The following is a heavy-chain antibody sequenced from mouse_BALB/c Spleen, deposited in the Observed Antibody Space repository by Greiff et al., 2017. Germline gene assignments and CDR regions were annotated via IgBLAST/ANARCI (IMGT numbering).Heavy chain of an antibody. D-gene: IGHD4-1*01. CDR3: ARDWPVGYFDV. Sequence: EVQLVESGGGLVQPGGSLRLSCATSGFTFTDYYMSWVRQPPGKALEWLGFIRNKANGYTTEYSASVKGRFTISRDNSQSILYLQMNTLRAEDSATYYCARDWPVGYFDVWDAGTTVTVSS. CDR2: IRNKANGYTT. J-gene: IGHJ1*01. V-gene: IGHV7-3*02. CDR1: GFTFTDYY.